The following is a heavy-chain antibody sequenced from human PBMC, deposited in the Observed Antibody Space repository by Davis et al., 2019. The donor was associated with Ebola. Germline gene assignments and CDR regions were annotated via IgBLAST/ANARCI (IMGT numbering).Heavy chain of an antibody. CDR3: ARVRTTVTTPFDY. CDR1: GYSFTSYW. V-gene: IGHV5-51*01. Sequence: GESLKISCKGSGYSFTSYWIGCSLQIPGKGLEWMRIIYPGDSDTRDSPSFKCQVTISADKSISTAYLQWSSLKASDTAMYYCARVRTTVTTPFDYWGQGTLVTVSS. CDR2: IYPGDSDT. J-gene: IGHJ4*02. D-gene: IGHD4-17*01.